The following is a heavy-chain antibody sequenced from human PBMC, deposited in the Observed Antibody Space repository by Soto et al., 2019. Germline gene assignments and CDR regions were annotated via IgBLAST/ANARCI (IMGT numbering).Heavy chain of an antibody. D-gene: IGHD3-22*01. CDR1: GFTFSSYS. Sequence: GGSLRLSCAASGFTFSSYSMNWVRQAPGKGLEWVSYISSSSSTIYYADSVKGRFTISRDNAKNSLYLQMNSLRDEDTAVYYCAREDDSSGYYPAYYYYGMDVWGQGTTVTVSS. J-gene: IGHJ6*02. CDR3: AREDDSSGYYPAYYYYGMDV. CDR2: ISSSSSTI. V-gene: IGHV3-48*02.